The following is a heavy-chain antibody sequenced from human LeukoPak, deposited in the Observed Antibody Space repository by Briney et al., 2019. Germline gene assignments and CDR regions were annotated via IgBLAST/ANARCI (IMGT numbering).Heavy chain of an antibody. D-gene: IGHD3-16*02. CDR1: GFTFSNAW. V-gene: IGHV3-23*01. Sequence: GGSLTLSCAASGFTFSNAWMSWVRQAPGKGLEWVSGISGSGGSTDYADSVKGRFTISRDNSKNTLYLQMNSLRAEDTAVYYCAKKKDPVIQYYFDYWGQGTLVTVSS. J-gene: IGHJ4*02. CDR2: ISGSGGST. CDR3: AKKKDPVIQYYFDY.